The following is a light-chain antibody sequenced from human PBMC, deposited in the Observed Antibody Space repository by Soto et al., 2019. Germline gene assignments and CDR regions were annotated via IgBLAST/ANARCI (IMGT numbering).Light chain of an antibody. Sequence: QSALTQPPSVSGSPGQSVTISRTGTSSDVGSYNRVSWYQQPPGTAPKLMIYEVSNRPSGVPDRFSGSKSGNTASLTISGLQAEDEADYCCSSYTSSSALVFGTGTKVTVL. CDR3: SSYTSSSALV. J-gene: IGLJ1*01. V-gene: IGLV2-18*02. CDR1: SSDVGSYNR. CDR2: EVS.